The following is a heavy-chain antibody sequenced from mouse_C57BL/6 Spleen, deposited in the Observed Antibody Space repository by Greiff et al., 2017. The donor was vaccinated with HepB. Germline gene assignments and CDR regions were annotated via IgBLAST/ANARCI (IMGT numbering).Heavy chain of an antibody. V-gene: IGHV1-55*01. CDR1: GYTFTSYW. CDR2: IYPGSGST. CDR3: ARLPYYYGSRLYAMDY. D-gene: IGHD1-1*01. J-gene: IGHJ4*01. Sequence: QVQLQQPGAELVKPGASVKMSCKASGYTFTSYWITWVKQRPGQGLEWIGDIYPGSGSTNYNEKFKSKATLTVDTSSSTAYMQLSSLTSEDSAVYYCARLPYYYGSRLYAMDYWGQGTSVTVSS.